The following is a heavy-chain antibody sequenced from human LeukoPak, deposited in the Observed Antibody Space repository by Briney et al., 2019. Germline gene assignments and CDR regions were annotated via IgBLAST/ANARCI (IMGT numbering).Heavy chain of an antibody. D-gene: IGHD5-18*01. CDR1: GFTFSSCS. J-gene: IGHJ6*03. V-gene: IGHV3-21*01. Sequence: GGSLRLSFAASGFTFSSCSMNWVRQAPGKGREWVSSISSSSSYISYADSVKGRFTISRDNAKNSLYLQMNSLRAEDTAVYYCARHPDTYYSYMDVWGKGTTVTVSS. CDR3: ARHPDTYYSYMDV. CDR2: ISSSSSYI.